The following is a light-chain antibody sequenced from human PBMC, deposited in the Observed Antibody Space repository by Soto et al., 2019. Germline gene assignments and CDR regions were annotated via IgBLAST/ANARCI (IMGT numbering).Light chain of an antibody. CDR2: SAS. CDR3: QHYGSSPST. Sequence: EIVLTQSAATLSVSPGERATLSCRASQSISGTYLAWYQQTPGQSPRLFIYSASTREPGIPDRFSGSGAGTECTLPISRLEPEDVEVYDCQHYGSSPSTFGRGTKVDIK. V-gene: IGKV3-20*01. J-gene: IGKJ1*01. CDR1: QSISGTY.